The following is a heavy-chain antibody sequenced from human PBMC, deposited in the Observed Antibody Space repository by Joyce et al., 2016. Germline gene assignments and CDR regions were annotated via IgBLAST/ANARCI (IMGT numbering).Heavy chain of an antibody. J-gene: IGHJ4*02. V-gene: IGHV4-39*01. CDR2: IYYSGST. Sequence: QLQLQESGPGLVKPSETLSLTCTVSGGSISSNSYYWGWIRQPPGKGLEWSGRIYYSGSTDYNPSFKSRVTISLNTSKNQFSLKVKSVTAADTAVYYCARQNYYDSSGYYEVSDYWGQGTLVTVSS. CDR3: ARQNYYDSSGYYEVSDY. CDR1: GGSISSNSYY. D-gene: IGHD3-22*01.